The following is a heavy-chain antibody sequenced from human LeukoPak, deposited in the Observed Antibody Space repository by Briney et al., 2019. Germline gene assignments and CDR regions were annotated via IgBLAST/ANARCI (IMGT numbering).Heavy chain of an antibody. D-gene: IGHD4-11*01. J-gene: IGHJ4*02. CDR3: ARDGGRRDYSDFDY. V-gene: IGHV4-38-2*02. Sequence: SETLSLTCTVSGYSISSGYYWGWIRQPPGKGLEWIGSIYHSGSTYYNPSLKSRVTISVDTSKNQFSLKLSSVTAADTAVCYCARDGGRRDYSDFDYWGQGTLVTVSS. CDR1: GYSISSGYY. CDR2: IYHSGST.